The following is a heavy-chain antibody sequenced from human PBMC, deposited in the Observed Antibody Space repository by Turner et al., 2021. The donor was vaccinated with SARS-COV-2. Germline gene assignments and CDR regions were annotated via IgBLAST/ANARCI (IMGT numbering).Heavy chain of an antibody. D-gene: IGHD2-2*01. V-gene: IGHV1-24*01. Sequence: QVQLVQSGGEVKKPGASVQVSCKISGYTLTELSMYWVRQAPGQGREWMGGVDPEDGETIYAQNFQGRVTMTEDTSTDTAYMELSSLRSEDSAVYFCATGYQLRVNWFDPWGQGTLVTVSS. CDR3: ATGYQLRVNWFDP. CDR1: GYTLTELS. J-gene: IGHJ5*02. CDR2: VDPEDGET.